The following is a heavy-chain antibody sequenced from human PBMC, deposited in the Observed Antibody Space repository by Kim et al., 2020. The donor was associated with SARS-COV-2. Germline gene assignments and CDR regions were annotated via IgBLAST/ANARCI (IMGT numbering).Heavy chain of an antibody. J-gene: IGHJ4*02. CDR1: GFTFSSYA. CDR2: ISGSGGST. V-gene: IGHV3-23*01. Sequence: GGSLRLSCAASGFTFSSYAMSWVRQAPGKGLEWVSAISGSGGSTYYADSVKGRFTISRDNSKNTLYLQMNSLRAEDTAVYYCAKRRFSGNPLAPYFDYWGQGTLVTVSS. CDR3: AKRRFSGNPLAPYFDY. D-gene: IGHD1-26*01.